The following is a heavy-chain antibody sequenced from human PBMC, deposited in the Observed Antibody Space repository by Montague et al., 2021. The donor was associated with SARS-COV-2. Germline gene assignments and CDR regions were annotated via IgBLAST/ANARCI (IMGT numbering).Heavy chain of an antibody. V-gene: IGHV4-31*03. J-gene: IGHJ4*02. Sequence: TLSLTCTVSGGSISSGGYYWSWIRQHPGKGLVWIGYIYYSGSTYYNPSLQIRVTISVNTSKNQFSLKLISVTAADTAVYYCARTAAVYVVVVPAARGHFDYWGQGTLVTVSS. D-gene: IGHD2-2*01. CDR2: IYYSGST. CDR1: GGSISSGGYY. CDR3: ARTAAVYVVVVPAARGHFDY.